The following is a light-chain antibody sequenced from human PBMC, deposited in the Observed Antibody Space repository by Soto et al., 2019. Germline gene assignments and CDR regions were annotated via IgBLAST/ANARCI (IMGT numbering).Light chain of an antibody. CDR1: SSNIGAGYD. V-gene: IGLV1-40*01. Sequence: QSVLTQPPSVSGAPGQRVTISCTGNSSNIGAGYDVHWYQQFPGAAPKVLIHGNTNRSGGVPARFSGSKSGTSASLAITGLQAEDEADYYCQSYDSSRVVFGGGTKVTVL. J-gene: IGLJ2*01. CDR2: GNT. CDR3: QSYDSSRVV.